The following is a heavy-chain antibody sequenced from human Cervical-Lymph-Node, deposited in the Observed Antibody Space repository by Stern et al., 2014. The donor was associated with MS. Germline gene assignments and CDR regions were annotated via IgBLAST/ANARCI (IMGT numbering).Heavy chain of an antibody. Sequence: VQLVESGGGVVQPGRSLRLSCAASGFTFSSYGMHWVRQAPGKGLEGVAVISYDGSNKYYADSVKGRFTISRDNSKNTLYLQMNSLRAEDTAVYYCAKTSGLVGATNYFDYWGQGTLVTVSS. CDR1: GFTFSSYG. V-gene: IGHV3-30*18. CDR3: AKTSGLVGATNYFDY. D-gene: IGHD1-26*01. J-gene: IGHJ4*02. CDR2: ISYDGSNK.